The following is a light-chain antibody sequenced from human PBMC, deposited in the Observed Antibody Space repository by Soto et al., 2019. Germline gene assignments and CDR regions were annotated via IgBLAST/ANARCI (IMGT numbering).Light chain of an antibody. CDR1: SSNIGACYD. Sequence: QSVLTQPPSVSGAPGQRVTISCTGSSSNIGACYDVHWYQQLPGTAPKLLIYGNSNRPSGVPDRFSGSKSGTSASLAITGLQAEDEADYYCQSYDSSLSGSWVFGTGTKVTVL. J-gene: IGLJ1*01. CDR2: GNS. V-gene: IGLV1-40*01. CDR3: QSYDSSLSGSWV.